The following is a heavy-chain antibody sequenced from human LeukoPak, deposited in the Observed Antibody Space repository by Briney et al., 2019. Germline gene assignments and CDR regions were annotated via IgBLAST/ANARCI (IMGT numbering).Heavy chain of an antibody. J-gene: IGHJ4*02. Sequence: PSETLSLTCTVSGGSISSNNHYWGWIRQPPGMGLEWIGNIYYSGSTNYNPSLKSRVTMSVDTSKNQFSLKLSSVTAADTAVYYCARSSGSPRIDYWGQGTLVTVSS. CDR1: GGSISSNNHY. CDR2: IYYSGST. V-gene: IGHV4-39*07. CDR3: ARSSGSPRIDY. D-gene: IGHD3-10*01.